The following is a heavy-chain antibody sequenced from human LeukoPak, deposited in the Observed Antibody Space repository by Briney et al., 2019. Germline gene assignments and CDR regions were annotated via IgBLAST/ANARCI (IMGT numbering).Heavy chain of an antibody. D-gene: IGHD6-6*01. CDR2: ISGSGGST. CDR1: GFTFSSYA. CDR3: TTTIAARGVSY. Sequence: GGSLRLSFAASGFTFSSYAMSWVRQAPGKGLEWVSAISGSGGSTYYADSVKGRFTISRDNSKNTLYLQMNSLRAEDTAVYYCTTTIAARGVSYWGQGTLVTVSS. J-gene: IGHJ4*02. V-gene: IGHV3-23*01.